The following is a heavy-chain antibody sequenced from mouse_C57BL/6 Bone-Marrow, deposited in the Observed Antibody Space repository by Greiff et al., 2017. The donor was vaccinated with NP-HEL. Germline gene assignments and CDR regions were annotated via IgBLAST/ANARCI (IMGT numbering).Heavy chain of an antibody. CDR1: EYEFPSHD. V-gene: IGHV5-2*01. J-gene: IGHJ2*01. Sequence: EVKLMESGGGLVQPGESLKLSCESNEYEFPSHDMSWVRKTPEKRLELVAAINSGGGSTYYPDTMERRFIISRDNTKKTLYLQMSSLRSEDTALYYCARHSNYVGCYFDYWGQGTTLTVSS. CDR3: ARHSNYVGCYFDY. D-gene: IGHD2-5*01. CDR2: INSGGGST.